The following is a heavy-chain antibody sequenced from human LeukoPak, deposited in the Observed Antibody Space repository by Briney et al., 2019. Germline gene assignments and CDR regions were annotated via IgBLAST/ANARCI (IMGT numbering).Heavy chain of an antibody. J-gene: IGHJ3*02. Sequence: PSETLSLTCAVSGYSISSGYYWGWIRQPPGKGLEWIESIYHSGSTYYNPSLKSRVTISVDTSKNQFSLKLSSVTAADTAVYYCARPDCSGGSCYSVYAFDIWGQGTMVTVSS. CDR2: IYHSGST. V-gene: IGHV4-38-2*01. CDR1: GYSISSGYY. CDR3: ARPDCSGGSCYSVYAFDI. D-gene: IGHD2-15*01.